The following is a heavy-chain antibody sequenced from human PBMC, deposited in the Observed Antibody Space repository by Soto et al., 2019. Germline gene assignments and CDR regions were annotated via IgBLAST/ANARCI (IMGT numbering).Heavy chain of an antibody. V-gene: IGHV4-4*07. D-gene: IGHD2-2*01. Sequence: SETPSLTXTVSGDSINTYYCSWIREPAGKGLEWIGRIYASGSTNYNPSLKSRVTMSVATSKNQFSLKLSSVTAADTAVYYCARGGMVIIPTATAFDYCGQGTMVTVSS. J-gene: IGHJ4*02. CDR3: ARGGMVIIPTATAFDY. CDR1: GDSINTYY. CDR2: IYASGST.